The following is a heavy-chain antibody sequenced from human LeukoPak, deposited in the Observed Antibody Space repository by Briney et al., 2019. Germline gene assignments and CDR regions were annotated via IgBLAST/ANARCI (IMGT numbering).Heavy chain of an antibody. V-gene: IGHV6-1*01. Sequence: SQTLSLTCAISGDSVSSNSAAWNWIRQSPSRGLEWLGRTYYRSKWYNDYAVSVKSRITINPDTSKNQFSLQLNSVTPEDTAVYYRARGVGSSSFLRPPYYYYMDVWGKGTTVTVSS. CDR3: ARGVGSSSFLRPPYYYYMDV. D-gene: IGHD6-6*01. CDR1: GDSVSSNSAA. CDR2: TYYRSKWYN. J-gene: IGHJ6*03.